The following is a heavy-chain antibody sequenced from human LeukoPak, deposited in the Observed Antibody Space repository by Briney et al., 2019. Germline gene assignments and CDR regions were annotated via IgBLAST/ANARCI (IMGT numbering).Heavy chain of an antibody. J-gene: IGHJ4*02. CDR2: IIPILGIA. D-gene: IGHD3-10*01. Sequence: SVKVSCKASGYTFTGYYMHWVRQAPGQGLEWMGRIIPILGIANYAQKFQGRVTITADKSTSTAYMELSSLRSEDTAVYYCAVTMVRGVRYYFDYWGQGTLVTVSS. V-gene: IGHV1-69*02. CDR3: AVTMVRGVRYYFDY. CDR1: GYTFTGYY.